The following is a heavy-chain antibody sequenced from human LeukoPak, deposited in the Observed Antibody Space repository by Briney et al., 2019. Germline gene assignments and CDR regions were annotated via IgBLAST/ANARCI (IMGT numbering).Heavy chain of an antibody. Sequence: GGSLRLSCAASGFTFSSYWMHWVRHAPGKGLVWVSRINSDGSSTSYADSVKGRFTISRDNAKNTLYLQMNSLRAEDTAVYYCARDSSSWYSYYYYMDVWGKGTTVTISS. CDR1: GFTFSSYW. CDR3: ARDSSSWYSYYYYMDV. CDR2: INSDGSST. J-gene: IGHJ6*03. V-gene: IGHV3-74*01. D-gene: IGHD6-13*01.